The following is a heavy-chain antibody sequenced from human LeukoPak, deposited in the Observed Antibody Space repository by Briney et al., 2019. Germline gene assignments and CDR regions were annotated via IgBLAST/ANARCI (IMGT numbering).Heavy chain of an antibody. J-gene: IGHJ1*01. D-gene: IGHD4-23*01. Sequence: GGSLRLSCATSGFTIHDYNMHWVRQAPGKGLEWVSHITWNDGSTYYADSVKGRFTISRDNSKTSLYLQMYSLRTDDTALYYCVRDRERGGNGPIRHWGQGTLVTVSS. CDR3: VRDRERGGNGPIRH. CDR1: GFTIHDYN. V-gene: IGHV3-43*01. CDR2: ITWNDGST.